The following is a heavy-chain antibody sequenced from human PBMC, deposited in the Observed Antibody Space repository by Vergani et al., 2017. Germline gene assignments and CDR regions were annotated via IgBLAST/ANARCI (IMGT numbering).Heavy chain of an antibody. CDR3: ARDSWSDSSSWYSSYGAFDI. CDR1: GGSISSYY. D-gene: IGHD6-13*01. V-gene: IGHV4-59*01. CDR2: IYYSGST. J-gene: IGHJ3*02. Sequence: QVQLQESGPGLVKPSDTLSLTCTVSGGSISSYYWSWIRQPPGKGLQWIGYIYYSGSTNYNPALKSRVTISVDTSKNKFSLKLSSVTAADTAVYYCARDSWSDSSSWYSSYGAFDIWGQGTMVTVSS.